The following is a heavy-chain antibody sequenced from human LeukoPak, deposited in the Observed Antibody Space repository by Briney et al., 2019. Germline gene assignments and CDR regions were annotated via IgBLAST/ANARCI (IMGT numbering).Heavy chain of an antibody. CDR1: GFTFSSYW. CDR2: INSDGSST. V-gene: IGHV3-74*01. Sequence: GGSLRLSCAASGFTFSSYWMHWVRQAPGKGLVWVSRINSDGSSTSYADSEKGRFTISRDNAKNTLYLQMNSLRAEDTAVYYCAREYSSGWYHYGMDVWGQGTTVTVSS. CDR3: AREYSSGWYHYGMDV. J-gene: IGHJ6*02. D-gene: IGHD6-19*01.